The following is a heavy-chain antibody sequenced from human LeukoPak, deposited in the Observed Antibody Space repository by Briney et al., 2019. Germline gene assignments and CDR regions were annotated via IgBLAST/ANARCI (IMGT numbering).Heavy chain of an antibody. CDR3: AKNLGTNDDY. V-gene: IGHV3-30*18. Sequence: PGRSLRLSCAASGFTFSSYGMHWVRQAPGKGLEWVAVISYDGSNKYYADPVKGRFTISRDNSKNTLYLQMNSLRAEDTAVYYCAKNLGTNDDYWGQGTLVTVSS. CDR2: ISYDGSNK. D-gene: IGHD2-8*01. J-gene: IGHJ4*02. CDR1: GFTFSSYG.